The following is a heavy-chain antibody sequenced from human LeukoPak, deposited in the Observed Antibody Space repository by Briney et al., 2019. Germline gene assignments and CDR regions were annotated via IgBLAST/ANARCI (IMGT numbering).Heavy chain of an antibody. V-gene: IGHV3-33*08. CDR3: ARDRMTMVRGVVPYWFDP. D-gene: IGHD3-10*01. CDR1: GFTFSSYA. J-gene: IGHJ5*02. Sequence: GGSLRLSCAASGFTFSSYAMHWVRQAPGKGLERVAVICYDGSNKYYADSVKGRFTISRDNSKNTLYLQMNSLRAEDTAVYYCARDRMTMVRGVVPYWFDPWGQGTLVTVSS. CDR2: ICYDGSNK.